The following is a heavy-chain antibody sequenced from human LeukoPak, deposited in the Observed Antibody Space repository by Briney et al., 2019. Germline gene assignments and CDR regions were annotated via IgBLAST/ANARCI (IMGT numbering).Heavy chain of an antibody. Sequence: ASVKVSCKASGYTFTSYGISWVRQAPGQGLEWMGWISAYYGNTNYAQKLQGRVTMTTDTSTSTAYMELRSLRSDDTAVYYCAREIKYGGRYNWFDPWGQGTLVTVSS. CDR2: ISAYYGNT. J-gene: IGHJ5*02. CDR3: AREIKYGGRYNWFDP. V-gene: IGHV1-18*01. CDR1: GYTFTSYG. D-gene: IGHD4-23*01.